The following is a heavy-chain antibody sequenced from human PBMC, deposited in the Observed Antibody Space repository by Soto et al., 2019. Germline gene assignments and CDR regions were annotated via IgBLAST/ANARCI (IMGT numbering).Heavy chain of an antibody. J-gene: IGHJ5*02. Sequence: PGESLKISCKASGYSFTSYWIGWVRQTPGRGLEWMGIIYPADSDTRYSPSFQGQVTISADKSTSTAYLHWNSLKASDSATYYCARKDSSGYSNWFDPWGQGTLVTVSS. CDR3: ARKDSSGYSNWFDP. CDR1: GYSFTSYW. CDR2: IYPADSDT. V-gene: IGHV5-51*01. D-gene: IGHD3-22*01.